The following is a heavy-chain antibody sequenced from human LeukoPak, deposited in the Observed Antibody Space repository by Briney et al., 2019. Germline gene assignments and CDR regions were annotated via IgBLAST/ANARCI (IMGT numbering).Heavy chain of an antibody. D-gene: IGHD2-2*01. V-gene: IGHV3-21*01. CDR1: GFTFSSYS. CDR3: ASIGYCSSTSCYGMDV. CDR2: ISSSSSYI. J-gene: IGHJ6*02. Sequence: GGFLRLSCAASGFTFSSYSMNWVRQAPGKGLEWVSSISSSSSYIYYADSVKGRFTISRDNAKNSLYLQMNSLRAEDTAAYYCASIGYCSSTSCYGMDVWGQGTTVTVSS.